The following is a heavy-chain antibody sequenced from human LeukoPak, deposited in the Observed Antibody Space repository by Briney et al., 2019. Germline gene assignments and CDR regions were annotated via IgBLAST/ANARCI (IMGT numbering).Heavy chain of an antibody. CDR3: ATCSCPPRYYYYYYMDV. CDR2: IIPIFGTA. CDR1: GGTFSSYA. Sequence: SVKVSCKASGGTFSSYAISWVRQAPGQGLEWMGRIIPIFGTANYAQKFQGRVTITTAESTSTAYMELSSLRSEDTAVYYCATCSCPPRYYYYYYMDVWGKGTTVTVSS. D-gene: IGHD2-2*01. J-gene: IGHJ6*03. V-gene: IGHV1-69*05.